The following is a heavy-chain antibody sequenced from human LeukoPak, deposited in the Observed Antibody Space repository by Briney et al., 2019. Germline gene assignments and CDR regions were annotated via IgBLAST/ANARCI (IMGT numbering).Heavy chain of an antibody. CDR3: PRQGWDIVVVVAANDY. D-gene: IGHD2-15*01. V-gene: IGHV3-7*01. Sequence: PGGSLRLSCAASGFIFSNYWTSGVRQAPGKGLEWVANIKQDGSEKYYVDSVKGRFTISRDNAKNSLYLQMNSLRAEDTAVYYCPRQGWDIVVVVAANDYWGQGTLVTVSS. J-gene: IGHJ4*02. CDR2: IKQDGSEK. CDR1: GFIFSNYW.